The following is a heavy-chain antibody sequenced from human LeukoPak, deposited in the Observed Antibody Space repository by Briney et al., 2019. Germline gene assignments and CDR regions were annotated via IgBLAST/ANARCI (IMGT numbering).Heavy chain of an antibody. V-gene: IGHV5-10-1*01. CDR2: IDPSDSYT. D-gene: IGHD3-22*01. Sequence: GESLRISCKGSGYSFTSYWISWVRQMPGKGLEWMGRIDPSDSYTNYSPSFQGHVTISADKSISTAYLQWSSLKASDTAMYYCARHADYCDSSGYRNWFDPWGQGTLVTVSS. CDR3: ARHADYCDSSGYRNWFDP. J-gene: IGHJ5*02. CDR1: GYSFTSYW.